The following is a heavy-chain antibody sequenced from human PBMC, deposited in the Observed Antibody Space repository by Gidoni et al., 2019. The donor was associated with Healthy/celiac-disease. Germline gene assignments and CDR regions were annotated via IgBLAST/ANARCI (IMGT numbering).Heavy chain of an antibody. CDR3: ARGQDPYCGGDCSKKDAFDI. CDR2: IIQIIGIA. D-gene: IGHD2-21*02. J-gene: IGHJ3*02. V-gene: IGHV1-69*02. CDR1: ACTFCSYT. Sequence: QLPLVHSGAEVQKPGSSVKVSCTASACTFCSYTISWVRPAPGQALEWLGRIIQIIGIANYEKNIKGRVTITEDKSTSTAYMELSRVRSEDTAVYYCARGQDPYCGGDCSKKDAFDIWGQGTMVTVSS.